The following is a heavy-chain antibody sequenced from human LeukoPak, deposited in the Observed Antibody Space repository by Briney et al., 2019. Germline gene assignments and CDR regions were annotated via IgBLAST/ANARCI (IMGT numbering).Heavy chain of an antibody. CDR2: IYYSGST. CDR1: GGSISSYY. CDR3: ARRAEYSYGTNYYGMDV. J-gene: IGHJ6*02. Sequence: SETLSLTCTVSGGSISSYYWSWIRQPPGKGLEWIGYIYYSGSTNYNPSLKSRVTISVDTSKNQFSLKLSSVTAADTAVYYCARRAEYSYGTNYYGMDVWGQGTTVTVSS. D-gene: IGHD5-18*01. V-gene: IGHV4-59*12.